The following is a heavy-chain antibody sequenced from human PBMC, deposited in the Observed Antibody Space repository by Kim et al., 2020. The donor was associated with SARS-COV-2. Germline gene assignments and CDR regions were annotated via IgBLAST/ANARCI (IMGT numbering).Heavy chain of an antibody. CDR3: AILDGDAFDI. CDR2: ST. D-gene: IGHD2-15*01. V-gene: IGHV4-4*02. Sequence: STNDNPSLKSRGTISVDKSKNQFALKLSSVTAADTAVYYCAILDGDAFDIWGQGTMVTVSS. J-gene: IGHJ3*02.